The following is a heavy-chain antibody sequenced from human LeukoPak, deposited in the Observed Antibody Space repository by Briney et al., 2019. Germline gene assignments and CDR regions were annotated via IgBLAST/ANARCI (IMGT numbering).Heavy chain of an antibody. CDR1: GFTISRYW. CDR2: IKHDSSET. CDR3: ARGPTDFDASDI. J-gene: IGHJ3*02. V-gene: IGHV3-7*01. D-gene: IGHD1-26*01. Sequence: PGGSLSLSWAPSGFTISRYWMSWVRLVPGKGPESVSHIKHDSSETYYVGSVRGRFIISRDNVKNSLYLQMNSLRVEDTAVYHCARGPTDFDASDIWGHGTLVTVSS.